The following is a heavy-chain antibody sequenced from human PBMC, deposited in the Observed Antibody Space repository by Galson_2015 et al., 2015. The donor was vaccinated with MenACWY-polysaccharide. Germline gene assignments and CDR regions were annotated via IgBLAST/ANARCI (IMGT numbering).Heavy chain of an antibody. CDR1: GYNFNSYD. J-gene: IGHJ4*01. D-gene: IGHD2/OR15-2a*01. CDR3: ARWTSRGNPDGYLDY. CDR2: MNPNSGNT. V-gene: IGHV1-8*01. Sequence: SVKVSCKASGYNFNSYDINWVRQATGQGLEWMGWMNPNSGNTGYAQKLQGRATMPRDTSINTAYMELSSLTSEDTAVYYCARWTSRGNPDGYLDYWGHGTQVAVSS.